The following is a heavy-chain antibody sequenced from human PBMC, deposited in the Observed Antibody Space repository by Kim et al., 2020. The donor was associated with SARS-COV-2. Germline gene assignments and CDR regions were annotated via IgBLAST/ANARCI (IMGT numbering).Heavy chain of an antibody. J-gene: IGHJ4*02. D-gene: IGHD6-13*01. CDR2: T. CDR3: AKTGQLDY. Sequence: TYYADAVRGRLTSSRDNSKTTLSLQMNSLRAEDTALYYCAKTGQLDYWGQGTLVTVSS. V-gene: IGHV3-23*01.